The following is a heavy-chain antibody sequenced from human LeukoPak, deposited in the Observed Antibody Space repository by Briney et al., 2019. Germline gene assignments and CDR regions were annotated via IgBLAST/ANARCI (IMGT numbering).Heavy chain of an antibody. CDR2: IAISDGKT. J-gene: IGHJ4*02. D-gene: IGHD2-2*01. CDR3: AKLGTSDDY. Sequence: GGSLRLSCAASGFALSSTAMSWVRQAPGKGLEWVSTIAISDGKTYYADSVKGRFSISRDNSKNTLYLQMNSLRAEDTAVYYCAKLGTSDDYWGQGTPVTVSS. V-gene: IGHV3-23*01. CDR1: GFALSSTA.